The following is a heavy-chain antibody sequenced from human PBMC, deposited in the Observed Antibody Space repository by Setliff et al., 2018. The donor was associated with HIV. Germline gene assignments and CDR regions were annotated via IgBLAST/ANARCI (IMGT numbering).Heavy chain of an antibody. J-gene: IGHJ5*02. CDR1: GGSLSGYY. V-gene: IGHV4-34*01. CDR2: CNHGRST. CDR3: ARGGRSTVDTWVWFDP. Sequence: SETLSLTCAVYGGSLSGYYWSWVRQPPGKGLEWIGECNHGRSTNNNPSLKSRVTITVDTTKNQFYLTLTSVTAADTAVYDCARGGRSTVDTWVWFDPWGQGTLVTVSS. D-gene: IGHD4-4*01.